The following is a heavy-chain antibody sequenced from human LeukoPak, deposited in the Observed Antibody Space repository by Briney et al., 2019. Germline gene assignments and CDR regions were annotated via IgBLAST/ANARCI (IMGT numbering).Heavy chain of an antibody. CDR3: AKFGADFWSGYTYFDY. V-gene: IGHV3-30*18. Sequence: GGSLRLSCAASGFTFSSYGMHWVRQAPGKGLEWVAVISYDGSNKYYADSVKGRFTISRDNSKNTLYLQMNSLRAEDTAVYYCAKFGADFWSGYTYFDYWGQGTLVTVSS. CDR2: ISYDGSNK. D-gene: IGHD3-3*01. CDR1: GFTFSSYG. J-gene: IGHJ4*02.